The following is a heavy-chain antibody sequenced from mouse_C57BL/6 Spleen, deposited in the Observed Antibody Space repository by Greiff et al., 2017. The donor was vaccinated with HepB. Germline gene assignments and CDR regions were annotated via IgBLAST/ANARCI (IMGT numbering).Heavy chain of an antibody. CDR2: IDPENGDT. CDR3: TSTMIKAWFAY. D-gene: IGHD2-4*01. J-gene: IGHJ3*01. CDR1: GFNIKDDY. Sequence: VQLQQSGAELVRPGDSVKLSCTASGFNIKDDYMHWVKQRPEQGLEWIGWIDPENGDTEYASKFQGMATITADPSSNTAYLQLSSLTSEDTAVYYCTSTMIKAWFAYWGQGTLVTVSA. V-gene: IGHV14-4*01.